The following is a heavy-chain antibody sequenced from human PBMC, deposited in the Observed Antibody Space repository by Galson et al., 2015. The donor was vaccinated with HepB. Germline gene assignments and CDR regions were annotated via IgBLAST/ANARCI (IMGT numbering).Heavy chain of an antibody. J-gene: IGHJ4*02. Sequence: CAISGDSVSSNSAAWNWIRQSPSRGLEWLGRTYYRSKSYNDYAVSVRGRITLNPDTSKNQFSLHLNSVTPEDTAVYYCARGAPLSSGSYPFDYWGQGTLVTVSS. CDR3: ARGAPLSSGSYPFDY. D-gene: IGHD1-26*01. V-gene: IGHV6-1*01. CDR1: GDSVSSNSAA. CDR2: TYYRSKSYN.